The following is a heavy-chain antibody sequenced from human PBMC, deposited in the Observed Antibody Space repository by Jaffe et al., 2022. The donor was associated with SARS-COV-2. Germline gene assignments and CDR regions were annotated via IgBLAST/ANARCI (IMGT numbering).Heavy chain of an antibody. CDR2: INPSGDST. J-gene: IGHJ3*02. CDR1: GYTFTRYY. Sequence: QVQLVQSGAEVKKSGASVKVSCKASGYTFTRYYIHWVRQAPGQGLEWMGIINPSGDSTSYPQKFQGRVTMTRDTSASTVYMDLSSLRSEDTAVYYCARGGNPDAFDIWGLGTMVTVSS. V-gene: IGHV1-46*01. CDR3: ARGGNPDAFDI. D-gene: IGHD4-4*01.